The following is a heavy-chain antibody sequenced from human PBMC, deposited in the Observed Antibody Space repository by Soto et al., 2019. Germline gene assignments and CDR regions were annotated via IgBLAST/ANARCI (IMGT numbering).Heavy chain of an antibody. J-gene: IGHJ4*02. CDR3: ARAGLGDGADY. CDR2: IYYSGST. CDR1: GGSVSSGSYY. D-gene: IGHD1-26*01. V-gene: IGHV4-61*01. Sequence: QVQLQESGPGLVTPSETLSLTCTVSGGSVSSGSYYWSWIRQPPGKGLEWIGYIYYSGSTKTNPSLKSRVTISVDTSKNQVSLKLSSVTAADTAVYYCARAGLGDGADYWGQGTLVTFSS.